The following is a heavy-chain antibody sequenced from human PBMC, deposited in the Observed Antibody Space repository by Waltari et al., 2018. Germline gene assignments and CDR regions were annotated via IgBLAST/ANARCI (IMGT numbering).Heavy chain of an antibody. CDR2: ISSNGGST. J-gene: IGHJ4*02. CDR1: GFTFSSYA. V-gene: IGHV3-64*01. Sequence: EVQLVESGGGLVQPGGSLRLSCAASGFTFSSYAMHWVRQAPGKGLEYVSAISSNGGSTYYANAVKGRFTISRDNSKNTLYLQMGSLRAEDMAVYYCARDALGGSGYSGSYSSDYWGQGTLVTVSS. D-gene: IGHD1-26*01. CDR3: ARDALGGSGYSGSYSSDY.